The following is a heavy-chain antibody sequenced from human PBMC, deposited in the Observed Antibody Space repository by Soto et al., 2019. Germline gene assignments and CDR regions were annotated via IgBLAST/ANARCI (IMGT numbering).Heavy chain of an antibody. CDR1: GYTFTDYG. J-gene: IGHJ6*02. D-gene: IGHD3-22*01. Sequence: QVQLVESGAEVKKPGASVKVSCKASGYTFTDYGISWVRQAPGQGLEWMGWISGYNGNTKYAQKFQGRVTMTKDTPPNKAYMELGSLRSDDTAVYYCARDREYYYDSSGNYYYHYGLDVWGQGTTVTVS. V-gene: IGHV1-18*04. CDR3: ARDREYYYDSSGNYYYHYGLDV. CDR2: ISGYNGNT.